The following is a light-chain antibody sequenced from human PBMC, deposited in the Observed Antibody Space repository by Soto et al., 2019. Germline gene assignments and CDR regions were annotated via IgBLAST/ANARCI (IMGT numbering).Light chain of an antibody. CDR2: LGS. J-gene: IGKJ1*01. CDR3: MQALQFPKT. V-gene: IGKV2-28*01. CDR1: QSLLQSDGNNY. Sequence: DIVMTQSPPSLPVSPGEPASISCRSSQSLLQSDGNNYFDWYLQKPGQSPHLLIYLGSSRASGVYGRLGGCGSGTDFTLKISSVEAGDVGVYYCMQALQFPKTFGQGTKVEI.